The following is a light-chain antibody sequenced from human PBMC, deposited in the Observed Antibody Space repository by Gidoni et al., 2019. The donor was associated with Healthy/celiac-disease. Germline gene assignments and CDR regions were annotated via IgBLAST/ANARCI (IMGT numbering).Light chain of an antibody. Sequence: EIVMTQSPATLSVSPGERATLSCRASQSVSSNLAWYQQKPGQAPRLLIYGASTRATGIPAMFSGSGSGTEFTLTISSLQYEDFAVYYCQKYNNWWTFGQGTKVEIK. CDR3: QKYNNWWT. J-gene: IGKJ1*01. CDR2: GAS. CDR1: QSVSSN. V-gene: IGKV3-15*01.